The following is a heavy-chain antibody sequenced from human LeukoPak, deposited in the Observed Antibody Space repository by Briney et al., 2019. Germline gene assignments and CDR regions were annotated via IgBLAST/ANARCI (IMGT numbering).Heavy chain of an antibody. V-gene: IGHV1-2*02. CDR2: INPNSGGT. J-gene: IGHJ6*02. D-gene: IGHD2-2*01. CDR3: ARAYCSSTSCRPDYGMDV. CDR1: GYTFTGYY. Sequence: ASVKVSCKASGYTFTGYYMHWVRQAPGQGLEWMGWINPNSGGTNYAQKFQGRVTMTRDTSISTAYMELSRLRSDDTAVYYCARAYCSSTSCRPDYGMDVWGQGTTVIVSS.